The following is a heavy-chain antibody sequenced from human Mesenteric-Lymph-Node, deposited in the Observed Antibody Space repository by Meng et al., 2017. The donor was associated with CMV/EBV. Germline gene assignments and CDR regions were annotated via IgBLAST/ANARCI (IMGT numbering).Heavy chain of an antibody. D-gene: IGHD1-26*01. CDR3: ARGVEGASYWFDP. J-gene: IGHJ5*02. V-gene: IGHV4-61*01. CDR2: AYYSGDT. Sequence: SETLSLTCTVSGGSVSSGSFYWSWIRQPPGKGLEWIGYAYYSGDTINNPSLKSRVTMSVDTSKNQFSLKLNSVTAADTAVYYCARGVEGASYWFDPWGQGTLVTVSS. CDR1: GGSVSSGSFY.